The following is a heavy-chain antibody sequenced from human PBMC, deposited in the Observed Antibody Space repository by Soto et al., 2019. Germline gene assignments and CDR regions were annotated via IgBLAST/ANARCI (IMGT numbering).Heavy chain of an antibody. Sequence: EVPLLESGGGLVQPGGSLRLSCAASGFTFSSYAMRWVRQAPVKGLEWVSAISGSGDSTYYADSVKGRFTISRDNSKNTLYLQMNSLRAEDTGVYYCARRGSGSYYDYWGQGTLVNVSS. CDR2: ISGSGDST. CDR3: ARRGSGSYYDY. CDR1: GFTFSSYA. J-gene: IGHJ4*02. V-gene: IGHV3-23*01. D-gene: IGHD1-26*01.